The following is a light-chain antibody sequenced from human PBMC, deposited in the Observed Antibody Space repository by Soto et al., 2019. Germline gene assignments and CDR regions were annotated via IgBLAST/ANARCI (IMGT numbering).Light chain of an antibody. CDR1: QSVRNW. J-gene: IGKJ1*01. V-gene: IGKV1-5*01. CDR3: QQYDGYSAQT. CDR2: DSS. Sequence: DIQMTQSPSTLFASVGDRATITCRASQSVRNWSAWYQQKPGRAPHLLLHDSSTLEPGGPSRFRGSGSGTEFTLTINGLQPDDFGTYYCQQYDGYSAQTFGQGTKVEIK.